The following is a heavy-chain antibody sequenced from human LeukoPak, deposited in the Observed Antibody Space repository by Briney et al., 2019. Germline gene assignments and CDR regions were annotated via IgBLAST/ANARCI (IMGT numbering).Heavy chain of an antibody. V-gene: IGHV3-23*01. CDR1: GFTFSTFA. D-gene: IGHD2-8*02. CDR2: IFPSGGEI. Sequence: GGSLRLSCAASGFTFSTFAMIGVRQPPGRGLEWVSSIFPSGGEIHYADSVRGRFTISRDNSKSTLSLQMNSLRAEDTAIYYCATYRQVLLPFESWGQGTLVTVSS. J-gene: IGHJ4*02. CDR3: ATYRQVLLPFES.